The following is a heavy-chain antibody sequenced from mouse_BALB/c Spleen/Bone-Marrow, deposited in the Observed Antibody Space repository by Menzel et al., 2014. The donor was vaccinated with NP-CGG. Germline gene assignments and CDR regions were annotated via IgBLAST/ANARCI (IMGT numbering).Heavy chain of an antibody. CDR2: INPESSTI. CDR3: ARHYYYGYVDY. D-gene: IGHD1-2*01. V-gene: IGHV4-1*02. CDR1: GFDFSGYW. Sequence: EVKLQEPGGGLVQPGGSLKLSCAVSGFDFSGYWMSWVRQAPGRGLEWIGEINPESSTINYTPSLKDKFSISRDNAKNTLYLQMSKVRSEDTALYYCARHYYYGYVDYWGQGTSVTVSS. J-gene: IGHJ4*01.